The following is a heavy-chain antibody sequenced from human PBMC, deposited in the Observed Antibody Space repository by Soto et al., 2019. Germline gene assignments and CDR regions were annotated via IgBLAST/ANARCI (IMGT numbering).Heavy chain of an antibody. J-gene: IGHJ5*02. Sequence: XSVKVSFNASGYTFTGYYMHWVRHSPGQGLEWMGWINPNSGGTNYAQKFQGWVTMTRDTSISTAYMELSRLPSDDTAVYYCARAPQEDLDWFDPWGQGTLVTVSS. CDR1: GYTFTGYY. V-gene: IGHV1-2*04. CDR2: INPNSGGT. CDR3: ARAPQEDLDWFDP.